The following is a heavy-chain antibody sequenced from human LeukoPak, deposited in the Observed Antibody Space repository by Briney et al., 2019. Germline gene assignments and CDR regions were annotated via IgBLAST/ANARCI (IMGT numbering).Heavy chain of an antibody. J-gene: IGHJ6*03. D-gene: IGHD3-16*01. Sequence: GGSLRLSCAASGFTFSSYGMHWVRQAPGKGLEWVAFIRYDGSNKYYADSVKGRFTISRDNSKNTLYLQMNSLRAEDTAVYYCVKDRMGDYHYYMDVWGKGTTVTVSS. CDR2: IRYDGSNK. CDR3: VKDRMGDYHYYMDV. CDR1: GFTFSSYG. V-gene: IGHV3-30*02.